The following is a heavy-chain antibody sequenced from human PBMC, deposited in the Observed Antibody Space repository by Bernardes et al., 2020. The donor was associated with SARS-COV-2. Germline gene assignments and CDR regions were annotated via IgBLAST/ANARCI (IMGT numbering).Heavy chain of an antibody. D-gene: IGHD3-22*01. Sequence: GGSLRLSCAASGFTFSSHGMQWVRQAPGKGLEWVAVVSRDGSTKYYAESVKGRFTISRDNSKNTLSLQMNSLRAEDTAVYYCVREVDSSGYGAAFDIWGQGTMVTVSS. CDR2: VSRDGSTK. CDR1: GFTFSSHG. J-gene: IGHJ3*02. CDR3: VREVDSSGYGAAFDI. V-gene: IGHV3-30*03.